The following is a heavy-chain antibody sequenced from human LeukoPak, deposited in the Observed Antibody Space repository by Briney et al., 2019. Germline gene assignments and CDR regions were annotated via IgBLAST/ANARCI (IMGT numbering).Heavy chain of an antibody. J-gene: IGHJ6*03. V-gene: IGHV3-48*03. Sequence: QPGGSLRLSCAASGFTFSSYEMNWVRQAPGEGLEWVSYISSRGSTVYYADSVKGRFTISRDNAKNSLYLQMNSLRAEDTAAYYCARGHTILGYMDVWGKGTTVTVSS. D-gene: IGHD3-3*01. CDR3: ARGHTILGYMDV. CDR2: ISSRGSTV. CDR1: GFTFSSYE.